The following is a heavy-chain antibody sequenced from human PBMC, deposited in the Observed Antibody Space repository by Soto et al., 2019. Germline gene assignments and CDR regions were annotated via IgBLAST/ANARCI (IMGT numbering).Heavy chain of an antibody. CDR1: GGSFPSDT. Sequence: QVQLMQSGAEVKKPGSSVKVSCKASGGSFPSDTISWVRQAPGQGLEWLGGIDPVFGTPNHAQKFQGRVTISADGSTNTAYMELTSLRPEDTAVYYCTRPSSGYYHDAFDIWGQGTLVTVSS. CDR3: TRPSSGYYHDAFDI. J-gene: IGHJ3*02. CDR2: IDPVFGTP. D-gene: IGHD3-22*01. V-gene: IGHV1-69*01.